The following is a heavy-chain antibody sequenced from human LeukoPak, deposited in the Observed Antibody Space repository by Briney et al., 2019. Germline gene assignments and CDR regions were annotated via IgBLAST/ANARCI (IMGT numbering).Heavy chain of an antibody. CDR1: GFTFSSYR. D-gene: IGHD3-3*01. J-gene: IGHJ3*02. Sequence: GGPLRLSCAASGFTFSSYRMNWVRQAPGKGLEWVSSISSSSSYIYYADSVKGRLTISRDNAKNSLYLQMNSLRAEDTAVYYCARAVDFWSGYPDAFDIWGQGTMVTVSS. CDR2: ISSSSSYI. V-gene: IGHV3-21*01. CDR3: ARAVDFWSGYPDAFDI.